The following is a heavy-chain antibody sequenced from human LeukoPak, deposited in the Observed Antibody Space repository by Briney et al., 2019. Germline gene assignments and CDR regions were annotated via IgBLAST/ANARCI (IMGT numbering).Heavy chain of an antibody. V-gene: IGHV3-66*01. CDR1: GFDVDDSF. CDR2: IYASGGA. J-gene: IGHJ4*02. Sequence: GGSLRLSCVASGFDVDDSFMIWVRQAPGQGLEWISIIYASGGAYHAESVKGRFSAFRDTSKNTYFLQMNNLRAGDTAIYYCVRRQDYWGQGTLVTVSS. CDR3: VRRQDY.